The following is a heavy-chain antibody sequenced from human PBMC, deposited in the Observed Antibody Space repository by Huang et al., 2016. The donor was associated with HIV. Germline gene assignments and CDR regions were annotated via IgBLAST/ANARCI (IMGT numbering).Heavy chain of an antibody. D-gene: IGHD2-8*01. Sequence: QVQLVESGGGVVQPGRSLRLSCAASGFTFSSYAMHWVRQAQGKGLEWVAVISEDGSNKYYADSVKGRFTISRDNSKNTLYLQMNSLRAEDTAVYYCARGSRSNGVSSFDYWGQGTLVTVSS. CDR3: ARGSRSNGVSSFDY. J-gene: IGHJ4*02. CDR2: ISEDGSNK. V-gene: IGHV3-30-3*01. CDR1: GFTFSSYA.